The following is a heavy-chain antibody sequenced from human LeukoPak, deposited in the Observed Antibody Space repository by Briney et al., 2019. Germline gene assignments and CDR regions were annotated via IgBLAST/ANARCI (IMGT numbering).Heavy chain of an antibody. CDR2: ICGSGGST. Sequence: GGSLRLSCAASGFTFSSYAMSWVRQAPGKGLEWVSAICGSGGSTYYPYSVKGRFIFSRDNSEHTLYMQLNSPRAEDTAVYYCAKDPIGMTTVTMGDFDYWGQGTLVSVSA. CDR3: AKDPIGMTTVTMGDFDY. V-gene: IGHV3-23*01. D-gene: IGHD4-17*01. CDR1: GFTFSSYA. J-gene: IGHJ4*02.